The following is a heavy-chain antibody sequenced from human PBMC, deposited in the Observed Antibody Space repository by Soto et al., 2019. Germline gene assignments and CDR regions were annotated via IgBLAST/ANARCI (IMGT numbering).Heavy chain of an antibody. J-gene: IGHJ2*01. V-gene: IGHV3-66*01. D-gene: IGHD6-19*01. CDR1: GFTVSSNY. CDR3: ARMVEQWLVHLYWYFDL. Sequence: EVQLVESGGGLVQPGGSLRLSCAASGFTVSSNYMSWVRQAPGKGLEWVSVIYSGGSTYYADSVKGRFTISRDNSKNTLYLQMNSLRAEDTAVYYCARMVEQWLVHLYWYFDLWGRGTLVTVSS. CDR2: IYSGGST.